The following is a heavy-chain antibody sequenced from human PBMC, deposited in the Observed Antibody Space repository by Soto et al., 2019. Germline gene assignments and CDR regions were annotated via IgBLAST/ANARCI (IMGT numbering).Heavy chain of an antibody. V-gene: IGHV2-70*01. CDR1: GFSLSTLGMS. Sequence: GSGPTPVNPTQTLTLTCSFSGFSLSTLGMSVSWIRQPPGKALEWLALIDWEDEKYFSTSLQLRLSIFKDSSKSHVLLTITNVGPLDSATYFCARVSGSFQKGFDSWGQGTLVTVSS. D-gene: IGHD1-26*01. CDR2: IDWEDEK. J-gene: IGHJ4*02. CDR3: ARVSGSFQKGFDS.